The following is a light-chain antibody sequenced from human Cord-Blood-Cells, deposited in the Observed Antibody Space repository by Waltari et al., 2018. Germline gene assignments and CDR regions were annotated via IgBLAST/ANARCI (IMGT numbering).Light chain of an antibody. Sequence: EIQMTQSPSSLYASVADRVTITCQASQDISNYLNWYQQKPGKDPKLLIYDASNLETGVPSMFSGSGSGTDFTFTISSLQPEDIATYYCQQYDNLPLTFGGGTKVEIK. CDR2: DAS. V-gene: IGKV1-33*01. CDR1: QDISNY. J-gene: IGKJ4*01. CDR3: QQYDNLPLT.